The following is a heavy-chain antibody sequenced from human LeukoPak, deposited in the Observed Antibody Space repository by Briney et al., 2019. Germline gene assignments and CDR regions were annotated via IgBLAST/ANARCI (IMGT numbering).Heavy chain of an antibody. Sequence: SETLSLTCAVSGGSFSGYYWSWIRQPPGKGLEWVWEINHRGSTNYNPSLKSRVTISVDTSKNQFSLKLSSVTAADTAVYYCARVVDMAFDYWGQGTLVTVSS. V-gene: IGHV4-34*01. J-gene: IGHJ4*02. CDR1: GGSFSGYY. D-gene: IGHD5-24*01. CDR3: ARVVDMAFDY. CDR2: INHRGST.